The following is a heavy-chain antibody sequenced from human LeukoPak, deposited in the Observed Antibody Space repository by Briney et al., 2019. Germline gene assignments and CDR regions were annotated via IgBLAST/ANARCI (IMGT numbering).Heavy chain of an antibody. CDR1: GFTSSSYG. CDR3: ARDHYYGSGRLVRYYYGMDV. Sequence: GGSLRLSCAASGFTSSSYGMHWVRQAPGKGLEWVAVIWYDGSNKYYADSVKGRFTISRDNSKNTLYLQMNSLRAEDTAVYYCARDHYYGSGRLVRYYYGMDVWGQGTTVTVSS. CDR2: IWYDGSNK. V-gene: IGHV3-33*01. D-gene: IGHD3-10*01. J-gene: IGHJ6*02.